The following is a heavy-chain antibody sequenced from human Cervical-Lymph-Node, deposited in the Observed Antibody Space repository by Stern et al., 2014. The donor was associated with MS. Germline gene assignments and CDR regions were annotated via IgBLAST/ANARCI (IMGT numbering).Heavy chain of an antibody. V-gene: IGHV3-23*04. D-gene: IGHD3-22*01. CDR1: GFTFSSYA. CDR3: AKDASQYYYDSSGYYYGFADY. J-gene: IGHJ4*02. CDR2: ISGSGGST. Sequence: VQLVESGGGLVQPGGSLRLSCAASGFTFSSYAMSWVRQAPGKGLEGVSAISGSGGSTYYSASVKGRFTISRDNSKKTLYLQMNSLRAEDTAVYYCAKDASQYYYDSSGYYYGFADYWGQGTLVTVSS.